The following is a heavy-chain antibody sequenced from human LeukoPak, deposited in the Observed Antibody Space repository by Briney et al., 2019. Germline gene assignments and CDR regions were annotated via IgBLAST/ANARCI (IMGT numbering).Heavy chain of an antibody. V-gene: IGHV3-21*01. CDR2: IPSVRTYE. D-gene: IGHD4-17*01. J-gene: IGHJ3*01. CDR3: ARDRNDYGDPDAFDF. Sequence: PGRSLTPAWVVSAFTFSQYAIKWVRPAPGRGLEWVGSIPSVRTYEFYADSMRGRFAISRDNHKTSLILQMSSLTADDTAVYYCARDRNDYGDPDAFDFWGQGTLVTVSS. CDR1: AFTFSQYA.